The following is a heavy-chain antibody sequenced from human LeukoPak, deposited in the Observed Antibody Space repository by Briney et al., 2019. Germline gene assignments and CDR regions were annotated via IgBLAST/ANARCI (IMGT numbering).Heavy chain of an antibody. V-gene: IGHV3-74*01. D-gene: IGHD2-2*02. CDR3: ATGPYNAFEM. CDR1: GFTFSDLW. Sequence: PGGSLRLSCAASGFTFSDLWMHWVRQAPGRGLEWVSRVKGDGSSTLYADFVEGRFTISRDNARNTLYLQMNSLRADDTALYYCATGPYNAFEMWGQGTMATVSS. J-gene: IGHJ3*02. CDR2: VKGDGSST.